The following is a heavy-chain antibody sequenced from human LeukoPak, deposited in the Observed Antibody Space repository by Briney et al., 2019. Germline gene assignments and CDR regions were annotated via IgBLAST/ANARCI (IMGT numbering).Heavy chain of an antibody. Sequence: ASVKVSCKAFEYTFTSYDINWVRQATGQRLGWRGWMNPNSGNTGYAKTFQGRVTMTRNTSISTTSLQLSRLTSEDPTVHYCTRGRHPGPTWISEYWGQGTLVTVSS. V-gene: IGHV1-8*01. CDR3: TRGRHPGPTWISEY. CDR1: EYTFTSYD. J-gene: IGHJ4*02. CDR2: MNPNSGNT. D-gene: IGHD5-12*01.